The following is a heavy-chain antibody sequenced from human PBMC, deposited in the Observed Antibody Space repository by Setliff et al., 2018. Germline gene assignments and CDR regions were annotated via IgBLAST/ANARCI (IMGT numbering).Heavy chain of an antibody. D-gene: IGHD6-19*01. J-gene: IGHJ5*02. Sequence: GGSLRLSCAASGFIFSSSQMSWVRQAPGKGLEWVAMIMTDGSGKYYVDSVEGRFTISRDNTKNSLYLQMNSLRGDDTAFYYCARDLEVAVASGHCFDPWGQGTLVTVSS. CDR3: ARDLEVAVASGHCFDP. CDR1: GFIFSSSQ. V-gene: IGHV3-7*03. CDR2: IMTDGSGK.